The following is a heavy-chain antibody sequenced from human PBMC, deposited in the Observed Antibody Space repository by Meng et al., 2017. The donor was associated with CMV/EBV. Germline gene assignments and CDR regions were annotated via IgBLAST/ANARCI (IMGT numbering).Heavy chain of an antibody. D-gene: IGHD4-17*01. Sequence: GESLKISCAASGFTVSSHYMSWVRQAPGKGLQWVSVIFSDSSTYYTDSVKGRFTISRDNFKNTVYLQMNSLRADDTAVYYCAKEPDYGEGFDPWGQGTLVTVSS. J-gene: IGHJ5*02. CDR2: IFSDSST. V-gene: IGHV3-53*01. CDR1: GFTVSSHY. CDR3: AKEPDYGEGFDP.